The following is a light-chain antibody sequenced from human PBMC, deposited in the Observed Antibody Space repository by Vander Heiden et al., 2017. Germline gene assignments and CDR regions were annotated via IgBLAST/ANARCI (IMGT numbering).Light chain of an antibody. J-gene: IGKJ3*01. CDR3: MQALQTGVT. CDR2: LGS. Sequence: IVLTQSPLSLHVTPGEPASISCRYSQRLLHSNGYNYLDWYLQKPGQSAQLLIYLGSNRASGVPDRFSGSGSGTDFTLKISRVEAEDVGVYYCMQALQTGVTFGPGTKVDIK. CDR1: QRLLHSNGYNY. V-gene: IGKV2-28*01.